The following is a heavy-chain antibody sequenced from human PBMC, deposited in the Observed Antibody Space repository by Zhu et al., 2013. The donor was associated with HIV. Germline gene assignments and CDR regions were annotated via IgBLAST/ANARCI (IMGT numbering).Heavy chain of an antibody. J-gene: IGHJ6*02. V-gene: IGHV1-69*06. Sequence: QVQLVQSGAELKDPGSSVKVSCKASGGTFSSYPINWVRQAHGHGLEWMGGIIPIFNTTNYAQKFQGRVTITADKSTNTAYMELTSLIFEDTAIYYCARGVIATQYYGMDVWDQGP. CDR2: IIPIFNTT. D-gene: IGHD6-6*01. CDR1: GGTFSSYP. CDR3: ARGVIATQYYGMDV.